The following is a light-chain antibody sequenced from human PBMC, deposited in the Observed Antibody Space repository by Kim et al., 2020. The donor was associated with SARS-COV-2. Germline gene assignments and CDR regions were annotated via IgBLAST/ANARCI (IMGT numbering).Light chain of an antibody. CDR2: DVR. J-gene: IGLJ3*02. V-gene: IGLV2-14*03. CDR1: SSDVGGYND. CDR3: SSYTSSSTLGV. Sequence: QSITISYTGTSSDVGGYNDVSWYQQHPGKAPKLMIYDVRNRPSGVSNRFSGSKSGNTASLTISGLQAEDEADYYCSSYTSSSTLGVFGGGTQLTVL.